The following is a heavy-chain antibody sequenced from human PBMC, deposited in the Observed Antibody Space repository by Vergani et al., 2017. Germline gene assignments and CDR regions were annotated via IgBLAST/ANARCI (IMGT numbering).Heavy chain of an antibody. CDR1: GGSFSGYY. Sequence: QVQLQQWGAGLLKPSETLCLTCAVYGGSFSGYYWSWIRQPPGKGLEWIGEINHSGSTNYNPSLKSRVTISVDTSKNQFSLKLSSVTAADTAVYYGARALRSYSSGWYYQGRAFDIWGQGTMVTVSS. J-gene: IGHJ3*02. CDR3: ARALRSYSSGWYYQGRAFDI. D-gene: IGHD6-19*01. CDR2: INHSGST. V-gene: IGHV4-34*01.